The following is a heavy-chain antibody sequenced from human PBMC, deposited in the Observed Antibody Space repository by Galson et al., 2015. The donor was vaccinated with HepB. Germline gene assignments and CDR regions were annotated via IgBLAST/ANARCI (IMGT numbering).Heavy chain of an antibody. Sequence: SVKVSCKASGYTFTGYYIHWVRQAPGQGLEWMGWINPNSDATNYAQKFQDRVTVTRDTSIGTAYMELSRVRSDDTAIYYCARVSSVTARAGFDYWGQGSLVTVSS. D-gene: IGHD3-22*01. CDR3: ARVSSVTARAGFDY. CDR1: GYTFTGYY. CDR2: INPNSDAT. V-gene: IGHV1-2*02. J-gene: IGHJ4*02.